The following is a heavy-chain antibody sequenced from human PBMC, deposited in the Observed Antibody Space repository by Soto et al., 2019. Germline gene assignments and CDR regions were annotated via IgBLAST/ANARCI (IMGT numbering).Heavy chain of an antibody. CDR1: GFPFDDYA. CDR3: AKPTRNYSSGWFLLDY. CDR2: ISWNSGSI. J-gene: IGHJ4*02. D-gene: IGHD6-19*01. Sequence: GGSLRLSCAASGFPFDDYAMHWVRHAPGKGLEWVSGISWNSGSIGYADSVKGRFTISRDNAKNSLYLQMNSLRAGDTALYYCAKPTRNYSSGWFLLDYWGQGTLVTVSS. V-gene: IGHV3-9*01.